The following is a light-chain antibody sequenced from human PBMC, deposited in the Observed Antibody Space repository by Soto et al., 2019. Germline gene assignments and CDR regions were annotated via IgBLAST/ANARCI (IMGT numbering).Light chain of an antibody. CDR3: TLYVGNDIRG. J-gene: IGLJ3*02. CDR1: SSDVGAYKY. V-gene: IGLV2-8*01. CDR2: EVT. Sequence: QSVLTQPPSASGSPGQSVTISCTGTSSDVGAYKYVSWYQQYPGKAPKLMIYEVTKRPSGVPDRFSGSKSGNTASLTVSGLQAEDEADYYCTLYVGNDIRGFVGMTKLTVL.